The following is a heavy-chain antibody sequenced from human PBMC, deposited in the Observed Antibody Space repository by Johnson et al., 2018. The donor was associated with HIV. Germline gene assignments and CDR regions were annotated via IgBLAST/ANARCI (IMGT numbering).Heavy chain of an antibody. CDR2: TYSGGST. CDR1: GFNVSTNN. D-gene: IGHD1-26*01. J-gene: IGHJ3*02. CDR3: ARDRRGATIDDAFDI. Sequence: MQLVESGGGLIQPGGSLGLSCAASGFNVSTNNMNWVRQAPGKGLEWVSVTYSGGSTYYADSVKGRFSISRDNSKNSLYLQMNSLRAEDTAVYYCARDRRGATIDDAFDIWGQGTMVTVSS. V-gene: IGHV3-53*01.